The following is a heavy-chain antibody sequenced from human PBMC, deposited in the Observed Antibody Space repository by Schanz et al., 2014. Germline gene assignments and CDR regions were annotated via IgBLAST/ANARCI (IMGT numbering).Heavy chain of an antibody. D-gene: IGHD6-13*01. CDR1: GFTFSSYA. CDR2: ISGSGGST. Sequence: EVQLLESGGGLVQPGGSLRLSCAASGFTFSSYAMSWVRQAPGKGLEWVSAISGSGGSTYYADSVKGRFTISRDNSKNTLYLQMNSLKTEDTAVYYCSETPTAAGPFHYGGPGTLVTVSS. J-gene: IGHJ4*02. V-gene: IGHV3-23*01. CDR3: SETPTAAGPFHY.